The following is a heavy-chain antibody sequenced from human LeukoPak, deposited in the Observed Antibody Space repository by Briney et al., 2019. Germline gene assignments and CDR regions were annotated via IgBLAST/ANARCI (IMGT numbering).Heavy chain of an antibody. CDR3: ARTFAAAHIDY. J-gene: IGHJ4*02. CDR2: ISISGGST. D-gene: IGHD2-15*01. CDR1: GFTFSNYA. V-gene: IGHV3-23*01. Sequence: PGGSLRVSCAASGFTFSNYAMSWVRQAPGKGLEWVSGISISGGSTYYADSVKGRFTISRDNAKNTLYLEMNSLRAEDTAVYYCARTFAAAHIDYWGQGTLVTVSS.